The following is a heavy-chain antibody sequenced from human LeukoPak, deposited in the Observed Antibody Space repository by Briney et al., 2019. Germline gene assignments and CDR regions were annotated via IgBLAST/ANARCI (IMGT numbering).Heavy chain of an antibody. V-gene: IGHV4-34*01. CDR1: GGSFSGYY. CDR3: ARSRKAMVRGAFEI. Sequence: SETLSLTCAVYGGSFSGYYWSWIRQPPGKGLEWVWEINHSGSTNYNPSLKSRVTLSVDKSKTQFSLKLSSVTAAETAVYYCARSRKAMVRGAFEIWGQRTMVTVST. D-gene: IGHD5-18*01. CDR2: INHSGST. J-gene: IGHJ3*02.